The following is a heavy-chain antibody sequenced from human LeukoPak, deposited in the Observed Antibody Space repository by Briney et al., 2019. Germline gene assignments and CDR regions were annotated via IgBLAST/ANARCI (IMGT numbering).Heavy chain of an antibody. CDR2: IYSGGSA. J-gene: IGHJ4*02. Sequence: GSLRLSCAASGFTVSSDYMSWVRQAPGKGLEWVSVIYSGGSAYYADSVKGRFTISRDNSKNTLYLQMNSLRAEDTAVYYCARVDYGDYGFDYWGQGTLVTVSS. CDR1: GFTVSSDY. D-gene: IGHD4-17*01. V-gene: IGHV3-66*01. CDR3: ARVDYGDYGFDY.